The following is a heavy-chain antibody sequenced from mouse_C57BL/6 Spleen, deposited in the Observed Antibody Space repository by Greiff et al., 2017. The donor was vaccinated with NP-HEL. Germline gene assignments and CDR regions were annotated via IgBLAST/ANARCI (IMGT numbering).Heavy chain of an antibody. Sequence: QVQLQQPGAELVRPGSSVKLSCKASGYTFTSYWMHWVKQRPIQGLEWIGNIDPSDSETHYNQKFKDKATLTVDKSSSTAYMQLSSLTSEDSAVYYCARLFITTVVAPFDYWGQGTTLTVSS. J-gene: IGHJ2*01. CDR3: ARLFITTVVAPFDY. D-gene: IGHD1-1*01. CDR2: IDPSDSET. CDR1: GYTFTSYW. V-gene: IGHV1-52*01.